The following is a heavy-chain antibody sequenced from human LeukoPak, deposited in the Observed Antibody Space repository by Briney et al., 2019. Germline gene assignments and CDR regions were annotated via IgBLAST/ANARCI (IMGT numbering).Heavy chain of an antibody. CDR2: ISGDSTYI. V-gene: IGHV3-21*01. CDR3: ARGASNPPADY. Sequence: PGGSLRLSCAASGFTFSSYSMNWVRQAPGKGLEWVSSISGDSTYIYYADSVKGRFTISRDNAKNSLYLQMNSLRAEDTAVYYCARGASNPPADYWGQGTLATVSS. J-gene: IGHJ4*02. CDR1: GFTFSSYS.